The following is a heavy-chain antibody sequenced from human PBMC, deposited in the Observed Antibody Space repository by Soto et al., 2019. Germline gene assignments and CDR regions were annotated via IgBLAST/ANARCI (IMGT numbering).Heavy chain of an antibody. D-gene: IGHD4-17*01. CDR1: GFTFSSYA. CDR2: ISGSGGST. V-gene: IGHV3-23*01. CDR3: AVDYGDPWYYYYYMDV. Sequence: GGSLRLSCAASGFTFSSYAMSWVRQAPGKGLEWVSAISGSGGSTYYADSVKGRFTISRDNSKNTLYLQMNSLRAEDTAVYYCAVDYGDPWYYYYYMDVWGKGTTVTVSS. J-gene: IGHJ6*03.